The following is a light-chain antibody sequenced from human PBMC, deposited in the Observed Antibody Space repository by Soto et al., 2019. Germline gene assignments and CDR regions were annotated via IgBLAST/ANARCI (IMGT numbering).Light chain of an antibody. J-gene: IGLJ3*02. CDR3: TSYVGSNIWV. CDR2: EVS. Sequence: QSVLTQPPSASGSPGQSVTISCTGTSSDVGAYKYVSWYQQYPGKAPKLMIYEVSKRPSGVPDRFSGSKSGNTASLTVSGLQAEDEADYYCTSYVGSNIWVFCGGTKLTVL. V-gene: IGLV2-8*01. CDR1: SSDVGAYKY.